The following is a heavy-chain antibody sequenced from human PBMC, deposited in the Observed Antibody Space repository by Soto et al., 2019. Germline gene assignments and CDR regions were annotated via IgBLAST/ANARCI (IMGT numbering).Heavy chain of an antibody. CDR1: GYSFTNSA. CDR2: INAGNGNT. V-gene: IGHV1-3*01. CDR3: ARLLSGYYAY. Sequence: QVQLVQSGAEVRKPGASVKVSCKASGYSFTNSAMHWVRQAPGQRLEWMGWINAGNGNTRYSRKFQGRVTITGDTSARTVYMDLSSLRSEDTAVYYCARLLSGYYAYRGQGTLVTVSS. J-gene: IGHJ4*02. D-gene: IGHD3-22*01.